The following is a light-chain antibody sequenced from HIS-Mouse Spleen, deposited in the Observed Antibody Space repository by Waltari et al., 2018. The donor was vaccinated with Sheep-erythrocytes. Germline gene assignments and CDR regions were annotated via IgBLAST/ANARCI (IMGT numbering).Light chain of an antibody. V-gene: IGKV3-11*01. CDR1: QSVSSY. J-gene: IGKJ3*01. CDR2: DAS. CDR3: QQRRGFT. Sequence: EIVLSQSPATLSLSTGERATLSCRASQSVSSYLAWYQQKPGQAPRLLIYDASNRATGIPARFSGSGSGTDFTLTISSLEPEDFAVYYCQQRRGFTFGPGTKVDIK.